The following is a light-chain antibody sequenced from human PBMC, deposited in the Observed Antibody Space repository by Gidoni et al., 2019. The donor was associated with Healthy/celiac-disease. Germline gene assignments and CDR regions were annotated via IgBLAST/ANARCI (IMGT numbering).Light chain of an antibody. V-gene: IGKV3-20*01. CDR2: GAS. J-gene: IGKJ4*02. Sequence: IVLTQSPGTLSLSPGERATLSCRASQSVSSSYLAWYQQKHGQAPRLLIYGASSRATGIPDRFSGSGCGTDFTLTISRLEPEDFAVYYCQQDGSSPTSFGGGTKVEIK. CDR1: QSVSSSY. CDR3: QQDGSSPTS.